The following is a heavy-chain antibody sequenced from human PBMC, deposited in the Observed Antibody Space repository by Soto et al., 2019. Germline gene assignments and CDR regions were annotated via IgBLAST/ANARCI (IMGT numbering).Heavy chain of an antibody. J-gene: IGHJ4*02. Sequence: PGGSLRLSCKASGFNFRSYAMSWVRQAPGKGLEWVALISYDGTNKFYADSVKGRFTISRDNSKSTLYLQVDSLRPEDAAVYYCARDPKTSGGQHWAFNYFDSWGQGTLVTVSS. D-gene: IGHD7-27*01. CDR2: ISYDGTNK. CDR1: GFNFRSYA. V-gene: IGHV3-30-3*01. CDR3: ARDPKTSGGQHWAFNYFDS.